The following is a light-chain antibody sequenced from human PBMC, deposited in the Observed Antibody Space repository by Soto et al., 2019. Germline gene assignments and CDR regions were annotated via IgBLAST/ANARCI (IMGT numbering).Light chain of an antibody. CDR3: MQALQSSLT. J-gene: IGKJ3*01. V-gene: IGKV2-28*01. CDR2: LAS. CDR1: QSLLLSKGNSY. Sequence: DMVMPQSPLSLSVTPGEAASISCRCSQSLLLSKGNSYLDWYLQRPGHSPQLLISLASNRASGFPDRFRDSGSGTDCTRHISRVEGEEVGVYSCMQALQSSLTFGPRTKLDL.